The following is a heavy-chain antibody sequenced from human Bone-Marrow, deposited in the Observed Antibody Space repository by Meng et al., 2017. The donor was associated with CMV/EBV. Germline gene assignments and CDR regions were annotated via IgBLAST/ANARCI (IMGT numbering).Heavy chain of an antibody. Sequence: SETLSLTCTVPGGSISSSSYYWGWIRQPPGKGLEWIGSIYYSGSTYYSPSLKSRVTISVDTSKDQFSLKLSSVTAADTAVYYGARLGNNYYGMDVWGQGTTVTVSS. CDR2: IYYSGST. D-gene: IGHD4-23*01. V-gene: IGHV4-39*01. CDR1: GGSISSSSYY. J-gene: IGHJ6*02. CDR3: ARLGNNYYGMDV.